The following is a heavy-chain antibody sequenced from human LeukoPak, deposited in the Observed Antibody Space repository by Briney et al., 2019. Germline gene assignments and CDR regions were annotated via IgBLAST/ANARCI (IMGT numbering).Heavy chain of an antibody. J-gene: IGHJ4*02. V-gene: IGHV3-23*01. CDR1: GFTFTSYA. CDR2: ISGSGGST. CDR3: AKDPTQYDILTGYYI. Sequence: GGSLRLSCAASGFTFTSYAMSWVRQAPGKGLEWVSAISGSGGSTHYADSVRGRFTISRDNSKNTLYLQMNSLRAEDTAVYYCAKDPTQYDILTGYYIWGQGTLVTVSS. D-gene: IGHD3-9*01.